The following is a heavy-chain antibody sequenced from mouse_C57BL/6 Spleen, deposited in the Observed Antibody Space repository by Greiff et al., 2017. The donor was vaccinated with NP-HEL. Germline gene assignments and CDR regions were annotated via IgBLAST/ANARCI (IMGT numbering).Heavy chain of an antibody. CDR1: GYTFTDYY. D-gene: IGHD1-1*01. CDR2: INPNNGGT. J-gene: IGHJ4*01. V-gene: IGHV1-26*01. CDR3: ARADTTVGPAMDY. Sequence: VQLQQSGPELVKPGASVKISCKASGYTFTDYYMNWVKQSHGKSLEWIGDINPNNGGTSYNQKFKGKATLTVDKSSSTAYMERRSLTSEDSAVYYCARADTTVGPAMDYWGQGTSVTVSS.